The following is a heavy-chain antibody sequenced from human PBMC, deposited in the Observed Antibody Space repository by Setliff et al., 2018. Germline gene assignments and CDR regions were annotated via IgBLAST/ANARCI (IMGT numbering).Heavy chain of an antibody. CDR2: INPSGGST. V-gene: IGHV1-46*01. CDR3: ARDARDFWSGYSSHEGFDP. Sequence: ASVKVSCKASGYTFTGYYMHWVRQAPGQGLEWMGIINPSGGSTSYAQKFQGRVTMTRDTSTSTVYMELSSLRSEDTAVYYCARDARDFWSGYSSHEGFDPWGQGTLVTVPS. J-gene: IGHJ5*02. CDR1: GYTFTGYY. D-gene: IGHD3-3*01.